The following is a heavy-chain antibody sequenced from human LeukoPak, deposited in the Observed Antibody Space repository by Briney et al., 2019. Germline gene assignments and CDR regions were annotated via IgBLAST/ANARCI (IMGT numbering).Heavy chain of an antibody. CDR3: ARTLLGYCSSTSCYNFDY. CDR1: GGSISRGEYY. Sequence: PSQTLSLTCTVSGGSISRGEYYWSWIRQPPGKGLEWIGYIYYSGSTYYNPSLKSRVTISVDTSKNQFSLKLSSVTAADTAVYYCARTLLGYCSSTSCYNFDYWGQGTLVTVSS. D-gene: IGHD2-2*02. V-gene: IGHV4-30-4*08. CDR2: IYYSGST. J-gene: IGHJ4*02.